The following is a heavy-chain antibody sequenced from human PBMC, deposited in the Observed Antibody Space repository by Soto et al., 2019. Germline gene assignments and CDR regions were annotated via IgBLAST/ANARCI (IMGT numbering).Heavy chain of an antibody. CDR2: ISYSGST. D-gene: IGHD1-26*01. CDR3: ARHMGGAADGLWRGFDI. J-gene: IGHJ3*02. Sequence: SETLSLTCTVSGGSISGGGYSWSWIRQHPGKGLGWSGYISYSGSTYYNPTRKRRRTISVDTSKSHFSLKLSSVTAADTAVYYCARHMGGAADGLWRGFDIWGQGKMVTVSS. CDR1: GGSISGGGYS. V-gene: IGHV4-31*03.